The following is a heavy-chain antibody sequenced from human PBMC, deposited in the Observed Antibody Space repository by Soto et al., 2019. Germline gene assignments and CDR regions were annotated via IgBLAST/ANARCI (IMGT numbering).Heavy chain of an antibody. CDR2: VYFSGTT. V-gene: IGHV4-39*01. Sequence: PSETLSLTCTVSGVSITTTSYYWGWIRQPPGKGLEWIGSVYFSGTTYYNPSLKSRVTISVDTSKNHFSLRLSSVTAADTAIYYCARHGSYWGQGTRVTVSS. J-gene: IGHJ4*02. CDR3: ARHGSY. CDR1: GVSITTTSYY.